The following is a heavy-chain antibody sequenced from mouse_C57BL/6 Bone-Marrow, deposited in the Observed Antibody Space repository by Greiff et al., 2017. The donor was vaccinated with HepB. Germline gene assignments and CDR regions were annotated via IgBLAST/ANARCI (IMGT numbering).Heavy chain of an antibody. J-gene: IGHJ2*01. V-gene: IGHV1-80*01. CDR3: ASRIRRDYFDY. Sequence: QVQLQQSGAELVKPGASVKISCKASGYAFSSYWMNWVKQRPGKGLEWIGQIYPGDGDTNYNGKFKGKATLTADKSSSTAYMQLSSLTSEDSGVLFRASRIRRDYFDYWGQGTTLTVSS. CDR2: IYPGDGDT. D-gene: IGHD2-12*01. CDR1: GYAFSSYW.